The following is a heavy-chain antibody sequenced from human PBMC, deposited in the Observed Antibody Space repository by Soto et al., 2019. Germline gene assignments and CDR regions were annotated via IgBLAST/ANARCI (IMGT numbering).Heavy chain of an antibody. CDR2: IIPIFGTA. D-gene: IGHD3-3*01. CDR3: AAGPRGTYYDFLSGLKYYYSYYGMDV. V-gene: IGHV1-69*06. CDR1: GGTFSSYA. Sequence: GASVKVSCKASGGTFSSYAISWVRQAPGPGLEWMGGIIPIFGTANYAQKFQGRVTITADKSTSTAYMELSSLRSEDTAVYYCAAGPRGTYYDFLSGLKYYYSYYGMDVWGQGTTVTVSS. J-gene: IGHJ6*02.